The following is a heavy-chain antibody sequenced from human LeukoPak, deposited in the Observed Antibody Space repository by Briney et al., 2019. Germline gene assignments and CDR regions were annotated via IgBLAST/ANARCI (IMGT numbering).Heavy chain of an antibody. CDR1: GITLSNYG. D-gene: IGHD3-22*01. J-gene: IGHJ4*02. Sequence: GGSLRLSCAASGITLSNYGMSWVRQAPGKGLEWVAGISDSGGRTNYADSVKGRFTTSRGNPKNTLYLQMNSLRAEDTAVYFCAKRGVVIRVILVGFHKEAYYFDSWGQGALVTVSS. CDR2: ISDSGGRT. V-gene: IGHV3-23*01. CDR3: AKRGVVIRVILVGFHKEAYYFDS.